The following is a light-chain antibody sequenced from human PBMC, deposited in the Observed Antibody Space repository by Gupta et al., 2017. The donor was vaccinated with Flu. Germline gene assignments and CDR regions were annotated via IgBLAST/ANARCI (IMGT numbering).Light chain of an antibody. CDR3: MQGVHWPYT. Sequence: ISGRPSQGLVHSDGNTYVNWFHQRPGQPPRRMIYRVSNRDSGVPDRISGSGSGTDFTLKISGVEAEDVGIYYCMQGVHWPYTFGQGTKLEIK. CDR2: RVS. V-gene: IGKV2-30*02. J-gene: IGKJ2*01. CDR1: QGLVHSDGNTY.